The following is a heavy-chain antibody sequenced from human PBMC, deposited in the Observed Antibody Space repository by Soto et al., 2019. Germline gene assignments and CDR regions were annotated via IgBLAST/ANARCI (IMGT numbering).Heavy chain of an antibody. J-gene: IGHJ4*02. CDR3: VRRLGMRWELFDC. CDR2: IGGPGGDRT. CDR1: AFTFSSYA. D-gene: IGHD1-26*01. Sequence: EVQLLESGGGFVQPGGSLRLSCAASAFTFSSYAMGWVLQAPGKGLEWVSTIGGPGGDRTYYADPVTGRSAMSRGDSRGSLYHPLDSTRGAEPAGSYCVRRLGMRWELFDCWGKGTLVSVSS. V-gene: IGHV3-23*01.